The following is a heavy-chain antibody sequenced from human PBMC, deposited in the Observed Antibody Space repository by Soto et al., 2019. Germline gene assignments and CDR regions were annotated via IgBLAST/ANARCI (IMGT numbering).Heavy chain of an antibody. J-gene: IGHJ6*02. CDR1: GLSLRTTGVG. Sequence: QVTLKESGPTLVKPTQTLTLTCTVSGLSLRTTGVGVGWVRQPPGKALEWLALLYWDDDKRYSPSLRSRLTIAKDSSEKQVVLTMTSMDTVDTATYYCVQSRCGGDCREIYSSHAYNGLDVWGQGTTVTVSS. CDR2: LYWDDDK. CDR3: VQSRCGGDCREIYSSHAYNGLDV. V-gene: IGHV2-5*02. D-gene: IGHD2-21*02.